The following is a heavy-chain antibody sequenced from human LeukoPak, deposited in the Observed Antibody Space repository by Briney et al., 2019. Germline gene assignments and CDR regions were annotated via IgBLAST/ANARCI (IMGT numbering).Heavy chain of an antibody. CDR1: GGSISSYY. J-gene: IGHJ4*02. D-gene: IGHD2-15*01. CDR2: IYYSGST. V-gene: IGHV4-59*08. CDR3: ARLGSGGYSGIDY. Sequence: SETLSLTCTLSGGSISSYYGSWIRQPPGRGLEWFGYIYYSGSTNYNPSLESRVTISVDTSKNQFSLKLSSVNAAETAVYYCARLGSGGYSGIDYWGQGTLVTVSS.